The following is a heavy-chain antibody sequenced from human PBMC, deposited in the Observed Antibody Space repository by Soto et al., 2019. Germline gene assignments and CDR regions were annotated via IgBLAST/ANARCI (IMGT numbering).Heavy chain of an antibody. CDR2: ISYSGSS. D-gene: IGHD2-2*01. J-gene: IGHJ4*02. Sequence: QVQLQESGPGLVKPSQTLSLTCTVSGGYNIRDGYYWSWIRQHPGKGLEWIAYISYSGSSYSNPSLKSRVTISADTSKNQFSLRLTSVTAADTAVYFCARATPAVSADFWGQGTLVTVSS. CDR3: ARATPAVSADF. CDR1: GGYNIRDGYY. V-gene: IGHV4-31*03.